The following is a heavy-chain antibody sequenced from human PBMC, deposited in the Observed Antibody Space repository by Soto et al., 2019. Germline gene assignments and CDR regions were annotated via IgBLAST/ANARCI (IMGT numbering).Heavy chain of an antibody. CDR1: GFTFSSYA. V-gene: IGHV3-23*01. Sequence: PGGSLRFSCSASGFTFSSYAMSWVRQAPGKGLEWVSAISGSGGSTYYADSVKGRFTISRDNSKNTLYLQMNSLRAEDTAVYYCAKDRRHLLNLIAVAGTDYWGQGTLVTVSS. CDR2: ISGSGGST. CDR3: AKDRRHLLNLIAVAGTDY. J-gene: IGHJ4*02. D-gene: IGHD6-19*01.